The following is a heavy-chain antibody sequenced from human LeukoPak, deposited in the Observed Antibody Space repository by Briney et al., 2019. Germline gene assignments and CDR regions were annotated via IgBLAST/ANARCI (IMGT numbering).Heavy chain of an antibody. D-gene: IGHD5-12*01. CDR3: ARSRSRGYSGDFDC. Sequence: SETLSLTCTVSGGSISSYYWSWIRQPPGKGLEWIGYIYYSGTTNYNPSLKSRITISKDTSKNQFSLKLTSVTAADTAVYYCARSRSRGYSGDFDCWGQGTLVTVSS. CDR2: IYYSGTT. J-gene: IGHJ4*02. CDR1: GGSISSYY. V-gene: IGHV4-59*01.